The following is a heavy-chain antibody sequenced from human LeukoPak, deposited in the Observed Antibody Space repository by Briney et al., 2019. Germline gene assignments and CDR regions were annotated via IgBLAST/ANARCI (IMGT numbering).Heavy chain of an antibody. CDR1: GFNFSNYW. CDR2: IKQDGTEK. Sequence: GGSLRLTCAAAGFNFSNYWMTWVRQAPGKGLEWVANIKQDGTEKYYVDSVKGRFTISRDNAKNSLYLQMNSLRAVDTAVYFCARPTTVTMVHAFNIWGRGTMVTVSS. J-gene: IGHJ3*02. D-gene: IGHD4-17*01. CDR3: ARPTTVTMVHAFNI. V-gene: IGHV3-7*04.